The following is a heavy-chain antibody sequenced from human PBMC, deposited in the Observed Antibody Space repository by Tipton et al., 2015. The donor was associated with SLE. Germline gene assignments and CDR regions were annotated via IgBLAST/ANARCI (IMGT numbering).Heavy chain of an antibody. CDR1: GFTFSSYA. Sequence: RSLRLSCAASGFTFSSYAMHGDRQAPGKGLEWVAVISYDGSNKYYADSVKGRFTISRDNSKNTLYLQMNSLRAEDTAVYYCARRVIATDFDYWGQGTLVTVSS. V-gene: IGHV3-30*04. CDR2: ISYDGSNK. D-gene: IGHD2-21*01. CDR3: ARRVIATDFDY. J-gene: IGHJ4*02.